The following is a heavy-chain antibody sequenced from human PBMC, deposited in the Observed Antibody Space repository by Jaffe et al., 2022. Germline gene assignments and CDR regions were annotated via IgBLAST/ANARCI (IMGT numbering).Heavy chain of an antibody. J-gene: IGHJ4*02. CDR3: AKVFPRGGSYRYTGDY. V-gene: IGHV3-30*02. CDR1: GFTFSSYG. CDR2: IRYDGSNK. D-gene: IGHD3-16*02. Sequence: QVQLVESGGGVVQPGGSLRLSCAASGFTFSSYGMHWVRQAPGKGLEWVAFIRYDGSNKYYADSVKGRFTISRDNSKNTLYLQMNSLRAEDTAVYYCAKVFPRGGSYRYTGDYWGQGTLVTVSS.